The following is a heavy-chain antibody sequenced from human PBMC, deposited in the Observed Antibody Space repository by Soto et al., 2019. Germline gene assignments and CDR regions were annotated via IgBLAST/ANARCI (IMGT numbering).Heavy chain of an antibody. Sequence: QVQLVQSGAEVKKPGSSVKVSCKASGGTFSRYAISWVRQAPGQGLEWMGGIIPIFGTANYAQKFQGRVTITADKSTITAYRELSSLRSEDTAVYYCARDKLYTIPYAFEIWGQGTMVTVSS. CDR1: GGTFSRYA. CDR3: ARDKLYTIPYAFEI. D-gene: IGHD2-2*02. J-gene: IGHJ3*02. CDR2: IIPIFGTA. V-gene: IGHV1-69*06.